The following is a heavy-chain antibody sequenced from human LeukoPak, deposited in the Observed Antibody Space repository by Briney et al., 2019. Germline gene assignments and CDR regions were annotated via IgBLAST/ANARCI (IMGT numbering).Heavy chain of an antibody. V-gene: IGHV3-48*03. CDR2: ISSSGTTI. CDR3: ATLLEAAGTGY. J-gene: IGHJ4*02. Sequence: GGSLRLSCAASGFTFSSYEMNWVRQAPGKGLEWLSYISSSGTTIKYADSVKGRFTISRDNAKNSLYLQVNSLRAEDTAVYYCATLLEAAGTGYWGQGTLVTVSS. CDR1: GFTFSSYE. D-gene: IGHD6-13*01.